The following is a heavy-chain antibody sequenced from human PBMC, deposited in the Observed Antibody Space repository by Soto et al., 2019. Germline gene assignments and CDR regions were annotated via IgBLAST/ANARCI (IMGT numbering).Heavy chain of an antibody. CDR1: GGTFSSYA. D-gene: IGHD3-3*01. CDR2: IIPIFGTA. CDR3: ASHYDFWSGYSLLGMDV. Sequence: QVQLVQSGAEVKKPGSSVKVSCKASGGTFSSYAISWVRQAPGQGLEWMGGIIPIFGTANYAQKFQGRVTITADDSTSTAYMELSSLRSEDTAVYYCASHYDFWSGYSLLGMDVWGQGTTVTVSS. V-gene: IGHV1-69*12. J-gene: IGHJ6*02.